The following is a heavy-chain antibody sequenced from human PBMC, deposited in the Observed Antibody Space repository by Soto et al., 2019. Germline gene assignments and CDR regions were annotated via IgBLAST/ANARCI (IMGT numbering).Heavy chain of an antibody. CDR2: IYYSGST. V-gene: IGHV4-39*01. Sequence: SETLSLTCTVSGGSISSSSYYWGWIRHPPGKGLEWIGSIYYSGSTYYNPSLKSRVTISVDTSKNQFSLKLSSVTAADTAVYYCATSPAYYYDSSGYYYFDYWGQGTLVTVSS. CDR3: ATSPAYYYDSSGYYYFDY. D-gene: IGHD3-22*01. J-gene: IGHJ4*02. CDR1: GGSISSSSYY.